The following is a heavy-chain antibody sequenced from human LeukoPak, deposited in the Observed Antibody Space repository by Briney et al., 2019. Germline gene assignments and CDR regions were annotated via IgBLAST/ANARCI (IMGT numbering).Heavy chain of an antibody. V-gene: IGHV3-7*01. CDR3: AAERRGSSYYDGKEAFDH. Sequence: AGGSLKLSCVASSFTFSNCWMSWLRQTPGRGPEGVANINEDGGEKQYADSVKGRFTITRDNDKNTLYLQINSLRAEDAAVYYCAAERRGSSYYDGKEAFDHWGQGTLVAVSS. CDR1: SFTFSNCW. J-gene: IGHJ4*02. D-gene: IGHD4-23*01. CDR2: INEDGGEK.